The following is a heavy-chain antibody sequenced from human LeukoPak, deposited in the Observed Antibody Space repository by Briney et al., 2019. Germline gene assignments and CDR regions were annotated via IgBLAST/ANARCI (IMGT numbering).Heavy chain of an antibody. CDR3: AKDDYYDSTYYFDY. CDR1: GFTFSSYA. CDR2: ISGSGGST. D-gene: IGHD3-22*01. J-gene: IGHJ4*02. V-gene: IGHV3-23*01. Sequence: GGSLRLSCAASGFTFSSYAMSWVRQAPGKGLEWVSAISGSGGSTYYADSVKGRFTISRDNSKNTLNLQMNSLRAEDTAVYYSAKDDYYDSTYYFDYWGQGTLVTVSS.